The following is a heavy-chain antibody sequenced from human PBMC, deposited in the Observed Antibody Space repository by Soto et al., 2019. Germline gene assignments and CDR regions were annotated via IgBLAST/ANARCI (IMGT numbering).Heavy chain of an antibody. CDR3: ARDLEFYIFTVTMESYYYGMDV. Sequence: ASVKVSCKASGYTFTSYGISWVRQAPGQGLEWMGWISAYNGNTNYAQKLQGRVTMTTDTSTSTAYMELRSLRSDDTAVYYCARDLEFYIFTVTMESYYYGMDVWGQGTTVTVSS. CDR1: GYTFTSYG. CDR2: ISAYNGNT. J-gene: IGHJ6*02. D-gene: IGHD4-4*01. V-gene: IGHV1-18*04.